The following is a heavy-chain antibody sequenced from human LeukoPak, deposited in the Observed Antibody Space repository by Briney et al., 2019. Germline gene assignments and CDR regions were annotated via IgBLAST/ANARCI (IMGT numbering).Heavy chain of an antibody. Sequence: GGSLRLSCAASEFSVGSNYMTWVRQAPGKGLEWVSLIYSGGSTYYADSVKGRFTISRDNSKNTLYLQMNSLRAEDTAVYYCAKVLYRVGATPFDYWGQGTLVTVSS. J-gene: IGHJ4*02. D-gene: IGHD1-26*01. CDR2: IYSGGST. CDR3: AKVLYRVGATPFDY. CDR1: EFSVGSNY. V-gene: IGHV3-66*01.